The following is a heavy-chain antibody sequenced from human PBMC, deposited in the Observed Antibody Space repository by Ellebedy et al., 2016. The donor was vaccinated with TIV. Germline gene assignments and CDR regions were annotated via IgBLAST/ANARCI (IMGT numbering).Heavy chain of an antibody. Sequence: ASVKVSCKASGCTFTSYGIIWVRQAPGQGLEWMGGVIPIFRTTNYAQKFQGRVTMTTDSSTSTAYMELRSLRSDDTAVYYCARDMVQGMVSIYVWFDYWGQGTLVTVSS. D-gene: IGHD2-8*01. CDR3: ARDMVQGMVSIYVWFDY. CDR2: VIPIFRTT. CDR1: GCTFTSYG. J-gene: IGHJ4*02. V-gene: IGHV1-18*04.